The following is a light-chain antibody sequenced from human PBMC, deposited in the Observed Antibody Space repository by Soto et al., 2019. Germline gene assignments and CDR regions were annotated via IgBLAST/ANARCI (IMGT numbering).Light chain of an antibody. CDR1: QYVSSSS. J-gene: IGKJ1*01. V-gene: IGKV3-20*01. CDR2: GAS. CDR3: HQYGSSPRT. Sequence: EIVLTQSPGTLSLSPGERASLSCRASQYVSSSSLAWYQQKPGQAPRLLIYGASSRATGIPDRFSGSESGTEFTLTITRLEPEDFAVYYCHQYGSSPRTFGQGTKVEIK.